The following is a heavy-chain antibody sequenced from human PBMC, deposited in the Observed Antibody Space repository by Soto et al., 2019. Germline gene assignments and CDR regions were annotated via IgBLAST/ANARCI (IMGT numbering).Heavy chain of an antibody. D-gene: IGHD2-21*01. Sequence: QGQLVESGGGLAQPGRSLRLSCAASGFSFGSYGMHWVRQAPGKGLDWVAVISFDGSNKYYADSVKGRFTISRDNSKNALSLRLNSLTTEDTAIYYCVRDGGDEQVDSFYYYGLDVWGQGTMVTVSS. CDR2: ISFDGSNK. CDR3: VRDGGDEQVDSFYYYGLDV. CDR1: GFSFGSYG. V-gene: IGHV3-30*03. J-gene: IGHJ6*02.